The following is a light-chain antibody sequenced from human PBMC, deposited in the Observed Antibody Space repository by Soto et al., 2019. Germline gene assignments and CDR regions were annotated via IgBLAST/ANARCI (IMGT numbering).Light chain of an antibody. CDR3: SSYTSSSIYV. CDR2: DVS. Sequence: QPVLTQPASVSGSPGQSITISCTGTSSDVGGYNYVSWYQQHPGKAPKLMIYDVSHRPSGVSNRFSGSKSGNTASLTISGLQAEDEADYYCSSYTSSSIYVFGTGPKVTVL. CDR1: SSDVGGYNY. J-gene: IGLJ1*01. V-gene: IGLV2-14*01.